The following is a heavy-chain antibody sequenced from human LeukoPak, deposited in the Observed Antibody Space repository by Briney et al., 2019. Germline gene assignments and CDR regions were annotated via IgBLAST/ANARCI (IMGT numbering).Heavy chain of an antibody. J-gene: IGHJ4*02. D-gene: IGHD2/OR15-2a*01. CDR3: TTFYHEYSPY. Sequence: PGGSLRLSCAASGFSFMNAWMIWVRQAPGKGLEWVGRIKSNADGGTPVYAAPARGRFTISRDDSKNTLYLQMNSLKTEDTAVYYCTTFYHEYSPYWGRGTLVTVSS. CDR1: GFSFMNAW. V-gene: IGHV3-15*01. CDR2: IKSNADGGTP.